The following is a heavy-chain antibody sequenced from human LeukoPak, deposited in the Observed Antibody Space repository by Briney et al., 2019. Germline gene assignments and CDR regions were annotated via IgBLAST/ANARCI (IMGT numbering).Heavy chain of an antibody. Sequence: ASVKVSCKASGGTFSSYDISWVRQAPGQGLEWMGGIIPIFGTANYAQKFQGRVTITTDESKSTAYMELSSLRSEDTAVYYCARGYYDSGGYYSSWGQGTLVTVSS. CDR2: IIPIFGTA. D-gene: IGHD3-22*01. J-gene: IGHJ4*02. V-gene: IGHV1-69*05. CDR3: ARGYYDSGGYYSS. CDR1: GGTFSSYD.